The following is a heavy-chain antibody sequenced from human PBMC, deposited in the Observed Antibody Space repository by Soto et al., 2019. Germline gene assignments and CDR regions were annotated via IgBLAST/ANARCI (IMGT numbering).Heavy chain of an antibody. D-gene: IGHD3-3*01. CDR1: GFTFSSYG. CDR2: ISYDGSNK. J-gene: IGHJ6*02. Sequence: QVQLVESGGGVVQPGRSLRLSCAASGFTFSSYGMHWVRQAPGKGLEWVAVISYDGSNKYYADSVKGRFTISRDNSKNTLYLQMNSLRAEDTAVYYCAKEGTYYDFWSGYTNRPYCYYYGMDVWGQGTTVTVSS. V-gene: IGHV3-30*18. CDR3: AKEGTYYDFWSGYTNRPYCYYYGMDV.